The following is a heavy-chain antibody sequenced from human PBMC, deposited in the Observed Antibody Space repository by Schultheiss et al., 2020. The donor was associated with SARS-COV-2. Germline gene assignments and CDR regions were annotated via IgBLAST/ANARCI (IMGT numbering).Heavy chain of an antibody. D-gene: IGHD3-3*01. V-gene: IGHV3-74*01. CDR1: GFTFSSYW. J-gene: IGHJ6*03. CDR3: ARAPGYYDFWSGLDHYYYYYYMDV. CDR2: INSDGSST. Sequence: GGSLRLSCAASGFTFSSYWMHWVRQAPGKGLVWVSRINSDGSSTSYADSVKGRFTISRDNAKNTLYLQMNSLRAEDTAVYYCARAPGYYDFWSGLDHYYYYYYMDVWGKGTTVTVSS.